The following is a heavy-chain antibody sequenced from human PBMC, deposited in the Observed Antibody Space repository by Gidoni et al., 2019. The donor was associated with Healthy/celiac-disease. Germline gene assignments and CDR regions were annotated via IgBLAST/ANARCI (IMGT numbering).Heavy chain of an antibody. V-gene: IGHV4-61*02. CDR1: GASISSGSYY. J-gene: IGHJ4*02. CDR3: AREGGNCGGDCYDY. D-gene: IGHD2-21*02. CDR2: IYTSGST. Sequence: QVQLQESGPGLVKPSQPLSLPCPVSGASISSGSYYWSWIRQPAGKGLEWIGRIYTSGSTNYNPSRKSRVTISVDTSKNQFSLKLSSVTAADTAVYYCAREGGNCGGDCYDYWGQGTLVTVSS.